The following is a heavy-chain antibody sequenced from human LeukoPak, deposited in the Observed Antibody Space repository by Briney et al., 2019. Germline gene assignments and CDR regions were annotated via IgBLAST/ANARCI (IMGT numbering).Heavy chain of an antibody. V-gene: IGHV4-59*05. CDR3: ASPWKQPTYYFDY. J-gene: IGHJ4*02. CDR2: IYYSGST. D-gene: IGHD1-1*01. Sequence: SETLSLTCTVSGGSISGSYWSWIRQPPGKGLEWIGSIYYSGSTYYNPSLKSRVTISVDTSKNQFSLKLSSVTASDTAVYYCASPWKQPTYYFDYWGQGTLVSVSA. CDR1: GGSISGSY.